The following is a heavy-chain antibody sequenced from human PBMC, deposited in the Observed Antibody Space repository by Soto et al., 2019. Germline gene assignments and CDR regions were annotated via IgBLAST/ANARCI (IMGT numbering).Heavy chain of an antibody. CDR3: AIDREIVVVALDY. J-gene: IGHJ4*02. CDR2: ISYDGSNK. D-gene: IGHD3-22*01. V-gene: IGHV3-30-3*01. Sequence: QVQLVESGGGVVQPGRSLRLSCAASGFTFSSYAMHWVRQAPGKGLEWVAVISYDGSNKYYADSVKGRFTISRDNSKNTLNLQMNSLKAEDTAVYYSAIDREIVVVALDYWGQGTLVTVSS. CDR1: GFTFSSYA.